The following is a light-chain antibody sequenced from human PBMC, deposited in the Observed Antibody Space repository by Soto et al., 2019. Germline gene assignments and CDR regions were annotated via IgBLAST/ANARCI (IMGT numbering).Light chain of an antibody. CDR2: EVS. CDR3: SSYTSSSTVV. J-gene: IGLJ2*01. Sequence: QSALTQPASVSGSPGQSITISCTGTSSDVGGYKYVSWYQQHPGKAPKVMIYEVSNRPSGVSNRFSGSKSGNTASLTISGLQAEDEADYYCSSYTSSSTVVFGGGTKGTVL. V-gene: IGLV2-14*01. CDR1: SSDVGGYKY.